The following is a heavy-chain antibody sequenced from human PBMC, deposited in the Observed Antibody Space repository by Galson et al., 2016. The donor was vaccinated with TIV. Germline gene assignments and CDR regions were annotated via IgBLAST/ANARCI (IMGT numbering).Heavy chain of an antibody. CDR2: LSGGATNT. D-gene: IGHD6-25*01. CDR1: GFRFNEYE. J-gene: IGHJ4*02. Sequence: SLRLSCAASGFRFNEYEMSWVRQAPGKGLEWVSALSGGATNTYYSDSVKGRFTISRDNSQNKVFLEMDSLRVDDTAVYYCAKDRGYFEGFDHWGPGTLVTASS. CDR3: AKDRGYFEGFDH. V-gene: IGHV3-23*01.